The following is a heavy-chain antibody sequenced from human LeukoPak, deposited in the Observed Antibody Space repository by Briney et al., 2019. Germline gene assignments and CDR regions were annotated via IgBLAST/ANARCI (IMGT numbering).Heavy chain of an antibody. CDR2: IKSKTDGGTT. Sequence: GGSLRLSCAASGFTFSNAWMSWGRQAPGKGLEWVGRIKSKTDGGTTDYAAPVKGRFTISRDDSKNTLYLQMNSLKTEDTAVYYCTTGGTFTMIVVTPNDGMDVWGQGTTVTVSS. CDR1: GFTFSNAW. CDR3: TTGGTFTMIVVTPNDGMDV. D-gene: IGHD3-22*01. V-gene: IGHV3-15*01. J-gene: IGHJ6*02.